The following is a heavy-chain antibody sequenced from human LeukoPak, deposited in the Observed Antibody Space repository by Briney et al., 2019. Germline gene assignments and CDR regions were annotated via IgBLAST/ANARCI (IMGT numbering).Heavy chain of an antibody. CDR2: IYPGDSDT. Sequence: GESLKISCKGSAYRFTSYWIGWVRQMPGKGLEWMGIIYPGDSDTRYSPSFQGQVTISADKSISTAYLQWSSLKASDTAMYYCASRSGYSSGWYLDAFDIWGQGTMVTLSS. CDR1: AYRFTSYW. D-gene: IGHD6-19*01. CDR3: ASRSGYSSGWYLDAFDI. V-gene: IGHV5-51*01. J-gene: IGHJ3*02.